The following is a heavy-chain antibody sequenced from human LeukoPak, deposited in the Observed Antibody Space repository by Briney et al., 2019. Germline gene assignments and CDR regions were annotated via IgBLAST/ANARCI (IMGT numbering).Heavy chain of an antibody. V-gene: IGHV1-2*06. Sequence: ASVKVSCKASGYTFTSYFMNWVRQAPGQGLEGMGRINPNNGGTNYAQNFQVRVTMTRDTSISTAYMELSSLRSEDTAVYYCARVGDGLNDAFDIWGQGTMVTVSS. CDR2: INPNNGGT. J-gene: IGHJ3*02. D-gene: IGHD5-24*01. CDR1: GYTFTSYF. CDR3: ARVGDGLNDAFDI.